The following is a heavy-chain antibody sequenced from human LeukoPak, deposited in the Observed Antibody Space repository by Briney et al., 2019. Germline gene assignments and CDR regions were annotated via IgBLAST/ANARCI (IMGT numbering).Heavy chain of an antibody. J-gene: IGHJ4*02. V-gene: IGHV4-39*07. D-gene: IGHD1-7*01. CDR1: GGSISSGSYY. CDR2: FYYSGRT. Sequence: SETLSLTCTDSGGSISSGSYYWDWIRQPPGKGLEWIGGFYYSGRTYYNPSLKSRVTISVDTSKNQFSLKLSSVTAADTAVYYCASGYNWNSEYYFDYWGQGTLVTVSS. CDR3: ASGYNWNSEYYFDY.